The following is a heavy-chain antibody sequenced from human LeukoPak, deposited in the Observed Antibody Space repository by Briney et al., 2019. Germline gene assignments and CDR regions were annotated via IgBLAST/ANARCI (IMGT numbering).Heavy chain of an antibody. CDR3: AGVTQYYYDSSGYYSYFDY. D-gene: IGHD3-22*01. Sequence: ASVKVSRKASGYTFTSYGISWVRQAPGQGLEWMGWISAYNGNTNYAQKLQGRVTMTTDTSTSTAYMELRSLRSDDTAVYYCAGVTQYYYDSSGYYSYFDYWGQGTPVTVSS. CDR2: ISAYNGNT. CDR1: GYTFTSYG. V-gene: IGHV1-18*01. J-gene: IGHJ4*02.